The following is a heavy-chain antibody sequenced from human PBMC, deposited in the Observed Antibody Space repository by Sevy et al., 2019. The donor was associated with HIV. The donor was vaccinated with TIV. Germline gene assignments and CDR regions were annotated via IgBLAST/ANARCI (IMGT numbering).Heavy chain of an antibody. J-gene: IGHJ6*02. CDR1: GGSISSSSYY. V-gene: IGHV4-39*01. CDR2: IYYSGST. CDR3: ARPPTGIAVADYYYGMDV. Sequence: SETLSLTCTVSGGSISSSSYYWGWIRQPPGKGLEWIGSIYYSGSTYYNPSLKSRVTISVDTSKNQFSLKLSSVTAAATAVYYCARPPTGIAVADYYYGMDVWGQGTTVTVSS. D-gene: IGHD6-19*01.